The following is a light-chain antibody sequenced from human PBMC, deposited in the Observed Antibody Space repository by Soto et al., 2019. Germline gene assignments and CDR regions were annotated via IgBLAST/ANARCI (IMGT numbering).Light chain of an antibody. V-gene: IGLV2-8*01. CDR2: EVS. Sequence: QSALTQPPSASGSPGQSVTISCTGTSSDVGGYNYVSWYQQHPGKAPKLMIYEVSKRPSGVPDRFSGSKSGNTASLTVSGLQAEDEADYFFRSYAGSNHLGVIGIGTKVTVL. CDR1: SSDVGGYNY. J-gene: IGLJ1*01. CDR3: RSYAGSNHLGV.